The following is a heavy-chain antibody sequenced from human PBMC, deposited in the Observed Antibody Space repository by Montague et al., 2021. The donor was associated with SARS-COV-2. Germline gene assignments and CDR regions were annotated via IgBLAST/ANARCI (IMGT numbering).Heavy chain of an antibody. CDR1: GGSISTYY. CDR3: ARHDGSFASGSYPPYRYFDF. V-gene: IGHV4-59*08. J-gene: IGHJ4*02. D-gene: IGHD1-26*01. CDR2: VYYTGST. Sequence: SETLSLTCTVSGGSISTYYWSWIRQPPGKGLEWIAYVYYTGSTNYDPSLKSRATISVDTSKNQFSLKLKSVTAAAPAVYYCARHDGSFASGSYPPYRYFDFWGQGTLVTVSS.